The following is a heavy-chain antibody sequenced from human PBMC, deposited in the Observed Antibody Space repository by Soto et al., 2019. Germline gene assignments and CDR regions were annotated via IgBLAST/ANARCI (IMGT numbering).Heavy chain of an antibody. CDR1: GASISGFY. CDR2: IYATGTT. D-gene: IGHD1-1*01. CDR3: VRDGTKTLRDWFAP. Sequence: SETLSLTCTVSGASISGFYWRWIRKSAGKGLEWIGRIYATGTTDYNPSLKSRVMMSVDTSKKQFSLKLRSVTAADTAVYYCVRDGTKTLRDWFAPWGQGISVTVSS. V-gene: IGHV4-4*07. J-gene: IGHJ5*02.